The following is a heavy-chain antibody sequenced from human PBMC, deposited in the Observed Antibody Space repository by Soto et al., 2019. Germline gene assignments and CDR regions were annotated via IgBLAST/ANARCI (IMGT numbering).Heavy chain of an antibody. V-gene: IGHV1-18*01. CDR3: AARSDYGDYEGYFDY. D-gene: IGHD4-17*01. Sequence: QVQLVQSGAEVKKPGASVKVSCKASGYTFTSYGISWVRQAPGQGLEWMGWISAYNGNTNYAQKLQGRVTMTTDTSTSTAYMERRSLRSDDTAVYYCAARSDYGDYEGYFDYWGQGTLVTVSS. J-gene: IGHJ4*02. CDR2: ISAYNGNT. CDR1: GYTFTSYG.